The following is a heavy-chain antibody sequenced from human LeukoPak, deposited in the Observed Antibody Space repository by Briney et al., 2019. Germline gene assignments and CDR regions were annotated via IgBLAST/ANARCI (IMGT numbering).Heavy chain of an antibody. CDR2: ISGSGGST. Sequence: GGSLRLSCAASGFSFSSYAMSWVRQAPGKGLEWVSAISGSGGSTHHADSVKGRFTISRDNSKNTLYLQMNSLRAEDTAVYYCAKAPTYYYGSGSYSVLDYWGQGTLVTVSS. J-gene: IGHJ4*02. D-gene: IGHD3-10*01. CDR1: GFSFSSYA. CDR3: AKAPTYYYGSGSYSVLDY. V-gene: IGHV3-23*01.